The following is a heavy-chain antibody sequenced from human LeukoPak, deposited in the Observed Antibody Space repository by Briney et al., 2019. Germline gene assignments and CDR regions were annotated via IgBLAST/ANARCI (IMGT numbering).Heavy chain of an antibody. J-gene: IGHJ5*02. CDR1: GGTFSSYA. V-gene: IGHV1-69*06. CDR3: ARDLIVDTAMVKTEDWFDP. D-gene: IGHD5-18*01. CDR2: IIPIFGTA. Sequence: SVKVSCKASGGTFSSYAISWVRQDPGQGLEWMGGIIPIFGTANYAQKFQGRVTITADKSTSTAYMELSSLRSEDTAVYHCARDLIVDTAMVKTEDWFDPWGQGTLVTVSS.